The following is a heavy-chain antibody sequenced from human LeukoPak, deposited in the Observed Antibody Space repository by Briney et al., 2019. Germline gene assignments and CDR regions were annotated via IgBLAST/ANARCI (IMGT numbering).Heavy chain of an antibody. CDR1: GFTFSGSA. CDR3: TGQEYSSSPGGY. Sequence: WGSLTLSCTASGFTFSGSAMHWVRQAPGQGLELVGRIRIKANNYPTAYAASVKGGFTISRDDSKNPAYLQMSSVKTEDTAVYYCTGQEYSSSPGGYWGQGTLLSVFS. D-gene: IGHD6-6*01. CDR2: IRIKANNYPT. V-gene: IGHV3-73*01. J-gene: IGHJ4*02.